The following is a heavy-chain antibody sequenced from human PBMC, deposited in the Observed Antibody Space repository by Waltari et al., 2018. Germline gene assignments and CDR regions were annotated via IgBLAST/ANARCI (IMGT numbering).Heavy chain of an antibody. Sequence: EVQLVESGGGLVKPGGSLRLSCAASGFTFSSYSMNWVRQAPGKGLEWVSSISSSSSYIYYADSVKGRITIARDNAKNSLYLQMNSLRAEDTAVYYWAGKPHYVWGSYRPFDYWGQGTLVTVSS. J-gene: IGHJ4*02. D-gene: IGHD3-16*02. CDR2: ISSSSSYI. CDR1: GFTFSSYS. V-gene: IGHV3-21*01. CDR3: AGKPHYVWGSYRPFDY.